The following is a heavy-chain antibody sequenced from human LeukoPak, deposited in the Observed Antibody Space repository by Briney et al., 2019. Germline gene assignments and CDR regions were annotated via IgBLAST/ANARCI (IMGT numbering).Heavy chain of an antibody. J-gene: IGHJ4*02. CDR3: ARDLPRVSFDY. CDR1: GFNFSSYE. Sequence: GGSLRLSCAASGFNFSSYEMNWVRQAPGKGLEWVSYISSSGSTIYYADSVKGRFTISRDNAKNSLYLQMNSLRAEDTAVYYCARDLPRVSFDYWGQGTLVTVSS. CDR2: ISSSGSTI. V-gene: IGHV3-48*03. D-gene: IGHD2-8*01.